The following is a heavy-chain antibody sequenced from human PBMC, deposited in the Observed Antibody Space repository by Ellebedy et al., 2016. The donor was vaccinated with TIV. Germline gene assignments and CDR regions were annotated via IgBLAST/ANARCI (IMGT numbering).Heavy chain of an antibody. Sequence: AASVKVSCKASGYTFTSYYIHWVRQAPGQGLEWMGIINLTGGSTNYEQKFQGRVSMTRDTSTSTVYMELSSLRSEDTAVYYCGRVLGSYGWFDPWGQGTLVTVSS. V-gene: IGHV1-46*01. CDR3: GRVLGSYGWFDP. CDR1: GYTFTSYY. D-gene: IGHD3-16*01. J-gene: IGHJ5*02. CDR2: INLTGGST.